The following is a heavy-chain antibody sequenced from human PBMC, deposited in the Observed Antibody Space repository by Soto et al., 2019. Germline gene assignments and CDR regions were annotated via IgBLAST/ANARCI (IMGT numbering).Heavy chain of an antibody. D-gene: IGHD2-2*01. V-gene: IGHV4-59*01. Sequence: PSETLSLTCTVSGGSFSNYYWSWLRQPPGTGLEWIAYIYYSESTNYNPSLKSRVTISVIKTKNQFSLKLSSVTAADTAVYYCARGVGSAATWFDPWGQGTLVTVSS. J-gene: IGHJ5*02. CDR1: GGSFSNYY. CDR3: ARGVGSAATWFDP. CDR2: IYYSEST.